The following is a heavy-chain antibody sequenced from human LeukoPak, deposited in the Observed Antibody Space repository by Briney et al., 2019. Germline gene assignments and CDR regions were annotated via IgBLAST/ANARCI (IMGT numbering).Heavy chain of an antibody. V-gene: IGHV3-30*04. CDR1: GFTFSSYA. D-gene: IGHD3-22*01. J-gene: IGHJ4*02. CDR2: ISYDGSNK. Sequence: GRSLRLSCAASGFTFSSYAMHWVRQAPGKGLEWVAVISYDGSNKYYADSVKGRFTISRDNSKNTLYLQMNRLRAEDTAVYYCARDLDYYDSSGLDYWGQGTLVTVSS. CDR3: ARDLDYYDSSGLDY.